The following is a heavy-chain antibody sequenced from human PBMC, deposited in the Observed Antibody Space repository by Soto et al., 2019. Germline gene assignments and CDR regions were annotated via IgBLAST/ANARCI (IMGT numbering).Heavy chain of an antibody. CDR3: ARGLSGSSRYFQH. CDR1: GGSISSYY. J-gene: IGHJ1*01. CDR2: IYYSGST. D-gene: IGHD1-26*01. V-gene: IGHV4-59*08. Sequence: LSLTCTVSGGSISSYYWSWIRQPPGKGLEWIGYIYYSGSTNYNPSLKSRVTISVDTSKNQFSLKLSSVTAADTAVYYCARGLSGSSRYFQHWGQGTLVTVSS.